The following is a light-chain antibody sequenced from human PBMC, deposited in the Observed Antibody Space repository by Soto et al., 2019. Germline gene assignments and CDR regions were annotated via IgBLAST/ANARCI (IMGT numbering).Light chain of an antibody. J-gene: IGKJ4*01. CDR3: QQRNSWPPI. Sequence: EIVLTQSPATLSLSPGDRATLSCRASQSVGNDLVWYHQKRGQAPRVLIYYASNRATGIPARFSGSGSGTDFTLAISGLEPEDFAFYYCQQRNSWPPIFGGGTRVEIK. CDR1: QSVGND. V-gene: IGKV3-11*01. CDR2: YAS.